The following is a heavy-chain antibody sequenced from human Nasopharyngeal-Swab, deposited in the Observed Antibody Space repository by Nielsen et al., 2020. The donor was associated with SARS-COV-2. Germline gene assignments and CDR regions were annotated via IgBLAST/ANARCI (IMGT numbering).Heavy chain of an antibody. CDR3: ARHDGRLHLRGYSSLFDP. CDR1: GYSFTRYW. J-gene: IGHJ5*02. CDR2: IYPGDSDT. Sequence: GGSLRLSCKGSGYSFTRYWIGWVRQMPGTGLEWMGIIYPGDSDTRYSPSFQGQVTISADKSLSTAYLQWSSLKASDTAMYYCARHDGRLHLRGYSSLFDPWGQGTLVTVSS. V-gene: IGHV5-51*01. D-gene: IGHD5-18*01.